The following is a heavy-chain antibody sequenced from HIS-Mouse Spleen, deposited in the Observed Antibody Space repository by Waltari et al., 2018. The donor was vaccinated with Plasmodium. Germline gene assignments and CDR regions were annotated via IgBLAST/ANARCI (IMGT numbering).Heavy chain of an antibody. CDR3: ARGRGACFDY. CDR1: GGSISSSSYY. J-gene: IGHJ4*02. CDR2: IYYSGST. D-gene: IGHD3-16*01. Sequence: QLQLQESGPGLVKPSETLSLTCTVSGGSISSSSYYWGWIRQPPGKGLEWIGSIYYSGSTYYNPSLKSRVTIPVDTSKNQFSLKLSAVTAADTAVYYCARGRGACFDYWGQGTLVTVSS. V-gene: IGHV4-39*07.